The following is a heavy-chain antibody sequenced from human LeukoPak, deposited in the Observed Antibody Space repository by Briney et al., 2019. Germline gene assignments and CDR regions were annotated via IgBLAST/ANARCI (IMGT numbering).Heavy chain of an antibody. Sequence: PSETLSLTCAVSGGSINSGDYSWSWIRQPPGKGLEWIGYIYHSGSTYDNPSLKSRVTISVDRSKNQFSLKLSSVTAADTAVYYCARDLGEDSSSPADYWGQGTLVTVSS. CDR3: ARDLGEDSSSPADY. CDR1: GGSINSGDYS. CDR2: IYHSGST. D-gene: IGHD6-13*01. V-gene: IGHV4-30-2*01. J-gene: IGHJ4*02.